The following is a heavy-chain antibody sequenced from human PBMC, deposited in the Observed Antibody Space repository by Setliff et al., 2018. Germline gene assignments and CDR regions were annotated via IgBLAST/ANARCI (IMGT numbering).Heavy chain of an antibody. CDR1: GFTFSYYA. D-gene: IGHD6-13*01. Sequence: GGSLRLSCAASGFTFSYYAMHWVRQAPGKGLEWVAVMSFDGKNNYYADSVKGRFTISRDNAKNSLFLQMNSLGVEDTAVYYCARGHYSSPVDYWGQGTLVTVSS. CDR3: ARGHYSSPVDY. J-gene: IGHJ4*02. V-gene: IGHV3-33*08. CDR2: MSFDGKNN.